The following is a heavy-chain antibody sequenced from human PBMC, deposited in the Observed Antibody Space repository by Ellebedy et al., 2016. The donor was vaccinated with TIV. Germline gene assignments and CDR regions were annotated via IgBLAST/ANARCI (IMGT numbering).Heavy chain of an antibody. CDR2: IWYDGSNK. V-gene: IGHV3-33*03. CDR3: AIDPYNWNGPFDY. Sequence: PGGSLTLSCAVSGFTFSSYWMSWVRQAPAKGLEWVGFIWYDGSNKDYADSVKGRFTISRDNAKSTRYLQMNSLRAEDTAVYYCAIDPYNWNGPFDYWGQGTLVTVSS. D-gene: IGHD1-20*01. CDR1: GFTFSSYW. J-gene: IGHJ4*02.